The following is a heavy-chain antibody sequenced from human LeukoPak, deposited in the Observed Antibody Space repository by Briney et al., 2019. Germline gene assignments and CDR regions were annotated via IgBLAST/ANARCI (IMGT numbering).Heavy chain of an antibody. J-gene: IGHJ4*02. D-gene: IGHD2-2*01. CDR2: IKEDGSEK. V-gene: IGHV3-7*03. CDR1: AFTFTNYW. Sequence: GGSLRLSCAASAFTFTNYWMSWVRQPPGKGLEWVANIKEDGSEKYYVDSVKGRFTISRDNAKNSLYLQMNSLRAEDTAVYYCVRDNCTGTSCHHFDYWGQGTLVTVSS. CDR3: VRDNCTGTSCHHFDY.